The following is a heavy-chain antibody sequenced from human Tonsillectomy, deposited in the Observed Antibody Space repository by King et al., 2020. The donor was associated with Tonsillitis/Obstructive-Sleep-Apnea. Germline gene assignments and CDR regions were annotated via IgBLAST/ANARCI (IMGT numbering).Heavy chain of an antibody. CDR3: ARGNIVVMVAATATLFDY. V-gene: IGHV4-34*01. CDR1: GDSFSGYY. D-gene: IGHD2-15*01. Sequence: VQLQQWGAGLLKPSETLSLTCAVYGDSFSGYYWTWIRQPPGKGLEWIGEVNHGGSTNYNPSLKSRVTISVDTSKNQFSLKLSSVTAADTAVYYCARGNIVVMVAATATLFDYWGQGTLVAVSS. J-gene: IGHJ4*02. CDR2: VNHGGST.